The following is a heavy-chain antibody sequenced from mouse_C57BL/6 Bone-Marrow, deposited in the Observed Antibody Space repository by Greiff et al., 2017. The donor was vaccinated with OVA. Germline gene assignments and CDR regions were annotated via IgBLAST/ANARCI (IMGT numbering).Heavy chain of an antibody. CDR1: GFSLRTFGMG. CDR2: IWWDDDK. Sequence: QVTLKESGPGILQPSQTLSLTCSFSGFSLRTFGMGVGWIRQPSGQGLEWLAHIWWDDDKYYNPALKSRLTISKDTSKNQVFLKIANVDTADTATYYCARIENDYGGYAMDYWGQGTAVTVSS. V-gene: IGHV8-8*01. J-gene: IGHJ4*01. D-gene: IGHD2-4*01. CDR3: ARIENDYGGYAMDY.